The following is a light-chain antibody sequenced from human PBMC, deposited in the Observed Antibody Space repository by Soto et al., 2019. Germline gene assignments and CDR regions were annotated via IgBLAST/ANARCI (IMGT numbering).Light chain of an antibody. CDR2: GAS. V-gene: IGKV3-15*01. CDR3: QQYNNWTLT. Sequence: EVVMTQSPATLSVSPGERATLSCRASQSVSGNLAWYQQKPGQAPRLLIYGASARATGIPARFSGSGSGTEFTLTISSLQPEDFAVYFCQQYNNWTLTFGGGTKVEIK. J-gene: IGKJ4*01. CDR1: QSVSGN.